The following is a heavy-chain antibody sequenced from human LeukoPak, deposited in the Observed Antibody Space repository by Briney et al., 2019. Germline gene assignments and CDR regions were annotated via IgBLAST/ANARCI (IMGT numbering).Heavy chain of an antibody. V-gene: IGHV3-74*01. CDR1: GFTFSSYW. CDR2: IYYDGSST. Sequence: GGSLRLSCAASGFTFSSYWMHWVRQAPGKGLVWVSRIYYDGSSTSYADSVKGRVTISRDNSKNTLYLQMNSLRAEDTAVYYCAKDRHYGDYPEGAFDIWGQGTMVTVSS. CDR3: AKDRHYGDYPEGAFDI. D-gene: IGHD4-17*01. J-gene: IGHJ3*02.